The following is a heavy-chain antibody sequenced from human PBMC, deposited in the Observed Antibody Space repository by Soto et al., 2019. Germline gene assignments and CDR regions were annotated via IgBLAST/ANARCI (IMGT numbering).Heavy chain of an antibody. Sequence: KTSETLSLTCTVSGGSMRNYFWTWIRQPPGKGLEWIGYIHYSGTTSFFPSYNPSLRSRVTISEDTPENQFSLKLLSVTTADTAVYFCAAGEASSRNLAPYYLDFWGQGTLVTVSS. D-gene: IGHD6-13*01. J-gene: IGHJ4*02. CDR3: AAGEASSRNLAPYYLDF. CDR2: IHYSGTT. V-gene: IGHV4-59*01. CDR1: GGSMRNYF.